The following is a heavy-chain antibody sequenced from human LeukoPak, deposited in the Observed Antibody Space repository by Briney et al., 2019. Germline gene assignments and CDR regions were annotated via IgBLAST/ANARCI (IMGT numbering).Heavy chain of an antibody. D-gene: IGHD6-19*01. Sequence: PSETLSLTCTVSGYSMSSDYYWGWIRQPPGKGLEWIGSIYHSGSTYYNPSLKSRVTISVDTSKNQFSLKLSSVTAADTAMYYCARQPGYSSGWYIRGDYGMDVWGQGTTVTVSS. CDR1: GYSMSSDYY. J-gene: IGHJ6*02. V-gene: IGHV4-38-2*02. CDR3: ARQPGYSSGWYIRGDYGMDV. CDR2: IYHSGST.